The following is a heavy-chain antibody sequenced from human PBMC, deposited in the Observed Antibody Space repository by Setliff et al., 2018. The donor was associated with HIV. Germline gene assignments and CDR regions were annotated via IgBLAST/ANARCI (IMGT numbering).Heavy chain of an antibody. CDR3: AKDIGQKNAFDI. J-gene: IGHJ3*02. CDR1: GFSVSDYW. CDR2: INQDGSEQ. Sequence: GGSLRLSCVASGFSVSDYWMIWVRQAPGKGLEWLANINQDGSEQNSADSLKGRFSVSKDNAKNSLSLQMNSLRAEDTALYYCAKDIGQKNAFDIWGQGTMVTVSS. D-gene: IGHD1-26*01. V-gene: IGHV3-7*03.